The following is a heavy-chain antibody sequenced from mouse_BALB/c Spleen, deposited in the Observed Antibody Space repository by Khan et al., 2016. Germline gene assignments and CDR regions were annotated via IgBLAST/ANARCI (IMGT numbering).Heavy chain of an antibody. CDR1: GYSITSDYA. V-gene: IGHV3-2*02. CDR3: ARDYYGSSFFDY. CDR2: ITYSGST. J-gene: IGHJ3*01. D-gene: IGHD1-1*01. Sequence: EVQLQESGPGLVKPSQSLSLTCSVTGYSITSDYAWNWLRQFPGSKLEWMGYITYSGSTSYNPSLKSRISITRDTSKNKFFLQLNSVTTEDTATYYCARDYYGSSFFDYWGQGTLVTVSA.